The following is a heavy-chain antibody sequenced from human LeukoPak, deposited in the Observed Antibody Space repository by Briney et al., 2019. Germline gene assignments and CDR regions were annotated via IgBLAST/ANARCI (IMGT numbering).Heavy chain of an antibody. V-gene: IGHV3-11*01. Sequence: PGRSLRLSCAASGFTFSDYYMSWIRQAPGKGLEWVSYISSSGSTIYYAGSVKGRFTISRDNAKNSLYLQMNSLRAEDTAVYYCATRNMTTVSPWGQGTLVTVSS. CDR3: ATRNMTTVSP. CDR2: ISSSGSTI. CDR1: GFTFSDYY. D-gene: IGHD4-17*01. J-gene: IGHJ5*02.